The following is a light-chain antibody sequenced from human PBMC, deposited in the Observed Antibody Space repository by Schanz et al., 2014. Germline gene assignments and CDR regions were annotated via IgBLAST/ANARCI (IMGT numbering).Light chain of an antibody. Sequence: EIVMTQSPATLSVSPGERATLSCRASQSVSSNLAWYQQKPGQAPRLLIYGASSRATGIPDRFSGRGSGTDFTLTIDRLEPEDFAVYYCHQCDTSPFTFGPGTKVDIK. J-gene: IGKJ3*01. CDR1: QSVSSN. CDR2: GAS. V-gene: IGKV3D-15*02. CDR3: HQCDTSPFT.